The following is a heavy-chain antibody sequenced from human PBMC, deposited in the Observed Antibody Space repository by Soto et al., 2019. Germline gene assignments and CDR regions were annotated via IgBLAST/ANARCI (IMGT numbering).Heavy chain of an antibody. Sequence: GGSLRLSCAASGFTFSSYSMNWVRQAPGKGLEWVSSISSSSSYIYYADSVKGRFTISRDNAKNSLYLQMNSLRAEDTAVYYCARTSHSSSYAFDIWGQGTMVTVSS. CDR2: ISSSSSYI. V-gene: IGHV3-21*01. CDR1: GFTFSSYS. J-gene: IGHJ3*02. CDR3: ARTSHSSSYAFDI. D-gene: IGHD6-6*01.